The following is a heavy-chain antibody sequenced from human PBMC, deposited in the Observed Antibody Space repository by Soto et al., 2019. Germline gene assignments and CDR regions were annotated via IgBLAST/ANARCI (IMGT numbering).Heavy chain of an antibody. CDR3: YLYDSGSYSTDF. V-gene: IGHV3-15*07. Sequence: GGSLRLSCAASGLTFANARMNWVRQAPGKGLEWVGRIKTRADGGTTDYAAPVKDRFTISRDDSESTLYLQMNSLKIEDTAVYYCYLYDSGSYSTDFWGRGTLVTVSS. D-gene: IGHD3-10*01. CDR1: GLTFANAR. CDR2: IKTRADGGTT. J-gene: IGHJ4*01.